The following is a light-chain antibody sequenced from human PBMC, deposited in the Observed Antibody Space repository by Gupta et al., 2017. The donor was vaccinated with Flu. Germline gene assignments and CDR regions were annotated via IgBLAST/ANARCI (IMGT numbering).Light chain of an antibody. Sequence: EIVMTQPPATLSVSPGERVTLFCRASQSFTGNLAWYQQKRGQAPRLLISGVSTRATGVPARFSGSGYGTEFTLTISSLQSEDFAVYYCQQYRDWPLTFGGGTRVEIK. CDR3: QQYRDWPLT. CDR1: QSFTGN. V-gene: IGKV3-15*01. J-gene: IGKJ4*01. CDR2: GVS.